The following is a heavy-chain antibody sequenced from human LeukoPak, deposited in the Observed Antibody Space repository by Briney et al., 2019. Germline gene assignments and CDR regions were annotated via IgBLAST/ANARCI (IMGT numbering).Heavy chain of an antibody. V-gene: IGHV3-48*02. CDR1: GFTFSSYS. CDR3: ARELIVVVPAADNWFDP. Sequence: GGSLRLSCAASGFTFSSYSMNWVRQAPGKGLEWVSYISSSSTIYYADSVKGRFTISRDNAKNSLYLQMNSLRDEDTAVYYCARELIVVVPAADNWFDPWGQGTLVTVSS. J-gene: IGHJ5*02. D-gene: IGHD2-2*01. CDR2: ISSSSTI.